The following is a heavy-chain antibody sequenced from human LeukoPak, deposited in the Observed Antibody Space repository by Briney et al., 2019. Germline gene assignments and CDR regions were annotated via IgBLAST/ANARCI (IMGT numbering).Heavy chain of an antibody. CDR3: ARSPPPGGSYKTQEY. V-gene: IGHV4-39*07. D-gene: IGHD1-26*01. CDR2: IYYSGST. Sequence: KSSETLSLTCTVSGGSISSSSYYWGWIRQSPGKGLEWIGSIYYSGSTYYNPSLKSRVTISVDTSKNQLSLKVASVTAADTATYYCARSPPPGGSYKTQEYWGQGTLVTASS. J-gene: IGHJ4*02. CDR1: GGSISSSSYY.